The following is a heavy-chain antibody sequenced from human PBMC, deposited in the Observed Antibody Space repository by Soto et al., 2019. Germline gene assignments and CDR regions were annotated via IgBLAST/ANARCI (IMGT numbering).Heavy chain of an antibody. V-gene: IGHV3-53*01. CDR1: GFTVSSNY. J-gene: IGHJ4*02. CDR3: ARIRYSYFDY. Sequence: TGGSLRLSCAASGFTVSSNYMSWVRQAPGKGLEWVSVIYSGGSTYYADSVKGRFTISRDNSKNTLYLQMNSLRAEDTAVYYCARIRYSYFDYWGQGTLVTVSS. CDR2: IYSGGST. D-gene: IGHD5-18*01.